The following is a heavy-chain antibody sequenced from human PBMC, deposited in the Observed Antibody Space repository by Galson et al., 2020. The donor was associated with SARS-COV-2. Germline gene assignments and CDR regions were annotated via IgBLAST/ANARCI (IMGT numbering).Heavy chain of an antibody. Sequence: TGGSLRLSCAASGFTFSNYGMHWVRQAPGKGLEWVAVISYDGSNKYYADSVKGRFTISRDNSKNTLYLKMNSLRAEDTAVYYCAKDSSSWYRENWFDPWGQGTLVTVSS. D-gene: IGHD6-13*01. J-gene: IGHJ5*02. CDR3: AKDSSSWYRENWFDP. CDR2: ISYDGSNK. V-gene: IGHV3-30*18. CDR1: GFTFSNYG.